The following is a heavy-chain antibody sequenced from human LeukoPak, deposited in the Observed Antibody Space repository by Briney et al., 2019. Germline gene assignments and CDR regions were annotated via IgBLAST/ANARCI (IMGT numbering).Heavy chain of an antibody. Sequence: PSETLSLTCAVYGGSFSGYYWSWIRQSPGKGLEWIGSISHSGTTYYNPSLKSRVTISVDTSKNEFSLNLSSVTAADTALYYCARGYYGSGSYYKGNYFDYWGQGTLVTVSS. V-gene: IGHV4-34*01. CDR1: GGSFSGYY. J-gene: IGHJ4*02. CDR2: ISHSGTT. D-gene: IGHD3-10*01. CDR3: ARGYYGSGSYYKGNYFDY.